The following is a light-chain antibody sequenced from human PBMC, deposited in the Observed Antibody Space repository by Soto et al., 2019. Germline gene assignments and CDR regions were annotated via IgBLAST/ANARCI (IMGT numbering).Light chain of an antibody. CDR1: SSDIGAGFD. Sequence: QSALTQPPSVSGAPGQRVTISCTGSSSDIGAGFDVHWYQQLPGKAPRLLIYGDTYRPSGVPDRFSASRSGTSASLAITGLQVEDEADYYCQSYAYSVGGSYVFGTGTKLTVL. CDR2: GDT. V-gene: IGLV1-40*01. J-gene: IGLJ1*01. CDR3: QSYAYSVGGSYV.